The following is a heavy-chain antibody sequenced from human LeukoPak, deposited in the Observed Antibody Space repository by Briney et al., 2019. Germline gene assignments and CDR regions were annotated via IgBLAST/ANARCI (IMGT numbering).Heavy chain of an antibody. J-gene: IGHJ4*02. CDR1: GFTFSSYG. D-gene: IGHD2-2*01. CDR3: AKGYQLPDY. CDR2: IRYDGSNK. V-gene: IGHV3-30*02. Sequence: GGSLRLPCAASGFTFSSYGMHWVRQAPGKGLEWVAFIRYDGSNKYYAGSVKGRFTISRDNSKNTLYLQMNSLRAEDTAVYYCAKGYQLPDYWGQGTLVTVSS.